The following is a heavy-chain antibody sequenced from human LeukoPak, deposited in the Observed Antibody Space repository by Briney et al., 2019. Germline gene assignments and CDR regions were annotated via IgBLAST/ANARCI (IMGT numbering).Heavy chain of an antibody. D-gene: IGHD2-2*01. CDR2: INPNSGGT. Sequence: ASVKVSCKASGYTFTGYYMHWVRQAPGQGRGWMGWINPNSGGTNYAQKFQGRVTMTRDTSISTAYMELSRLRSDDTAVYYCASRDCSSTSCPTADAFDIWGQGTMVTVSS. CDR3: ASRDCSSTSCPTADAFDI. V-gene: IGHV1-2*02. CDR1: GYTFTGYY. J-gene: IGHJ3*02.